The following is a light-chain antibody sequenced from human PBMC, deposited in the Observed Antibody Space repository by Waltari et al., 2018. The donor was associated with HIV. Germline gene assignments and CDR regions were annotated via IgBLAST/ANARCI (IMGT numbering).Light chain of an antibody. CDR2: RNN. Sequence: QSVLTQPPSASGTPGQRVTISCSGSSSNIGSYYVYWYQQLPGTAPKLLIYRNNQRPSGVPDRLSGSKSGTSASLAISVLRSEDEADYYCAAWDGSHVVFGGGTKLTVL. CDR1: SSNIGSYY. CDR3: AAWDGSHVV. V-gene: IGLV1-47*01. J-gene: IGLJ2*01.